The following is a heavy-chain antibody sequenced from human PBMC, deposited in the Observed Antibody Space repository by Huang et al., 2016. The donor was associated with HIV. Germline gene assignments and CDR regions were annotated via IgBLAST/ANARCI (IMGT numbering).Heavy chain of an antibody. V-gene: IGHV5-51*01. Sequence: EVLLVQSGAELKEPGESLKISCKASGYGFSSYWTGWVRQKPGKGLEWMGIIYPSDSETKYGPAFDGQVTISADKSTRTAYLQWESLKAPDTAIYFCARQVDGFRSHFDFWGQGTLVSVSS. J-gene: IGHJ4*02. CDR1: GYGFSSYW. CDR2: IYPSDSET. D-gene: IGHD5-18*01. CDR3: ARQVDGFRSHFDF.